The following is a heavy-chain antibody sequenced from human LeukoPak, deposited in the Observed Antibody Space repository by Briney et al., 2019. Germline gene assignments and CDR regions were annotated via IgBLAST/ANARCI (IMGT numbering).Heavy chain of an antibody. CDR1: GFTVSSNY. CDR3: ARAGGYDYVWGSYDY. CDR2: IYSGGST. V-gene: IGHV3-53*01. D-gene: IGHD3-16*01. Sequence: GGSLRLSCAASGFTVSSNYMSWVRQAPGKGLEWVSVIYSGGSTYYADSVKGRFTISRDNSKNTLYLQMNSLRAEDTAVYYCARAGGYDYVWGSYDYWGQGTLVTVSS. J-gene: IGHJ4*02.